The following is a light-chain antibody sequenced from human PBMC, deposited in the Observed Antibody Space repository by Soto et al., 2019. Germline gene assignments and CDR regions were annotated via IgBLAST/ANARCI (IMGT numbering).Light chain of an antibody. J-gene: IGKJ4*01. CDR1: QGITIY. CDR2: AES. V-gene: IGKV1-39*01. CDR3: QQSNSAPLT. Sequence: DIQMTQSPSSLSASVGDRVTITCRASQGITIYLNWYQQKPGKAPKLMIYAESILQSGVSSRFSGSGSGTDFTLTITSLQPEDSASYFCQQSNSAPLTFGGGTRVEIK.